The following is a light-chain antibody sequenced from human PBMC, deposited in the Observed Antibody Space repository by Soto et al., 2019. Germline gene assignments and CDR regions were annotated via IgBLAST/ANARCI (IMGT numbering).Light chain of an antibody. Sequence: EIVLTQSPATLSLSPGERATLSCRASQSVSSYLAWYQQKPGQAPRLLIYDTSNRATGIPARFSGSGSGTDFTLTISSLEPADFGVYYCQQRHNWPITFGQGTRLEI. V-gene: IGKV3-11*01. CDR2: DTS. CDR3: QQRHNWPIT. J-gene: IGKJ5*01. CDR1: QSVSSY.